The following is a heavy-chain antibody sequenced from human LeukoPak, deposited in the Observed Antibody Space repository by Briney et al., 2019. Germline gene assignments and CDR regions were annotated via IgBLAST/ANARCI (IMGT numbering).Heavy chain of an antibody. Sequence: GGSLRLSCAASGFSFSDYNMNWVRQAPGKALEWVSSITSTGTYIFYGDSVKGRFTISRDNARNSLYLQMNGLRPEDTAVYYCARDPYSGNYGPYYYYYMDVWGKGTMVTISS. V-gene: IGHV3-21*04. J-gene: IGHJ6*03. CDR2: ITSTGTYI. CDR3: ARDPYSGNYGPYYYYYMDV. CDR1: GFSFSDYN. D-gene: IGHD1-26*01.